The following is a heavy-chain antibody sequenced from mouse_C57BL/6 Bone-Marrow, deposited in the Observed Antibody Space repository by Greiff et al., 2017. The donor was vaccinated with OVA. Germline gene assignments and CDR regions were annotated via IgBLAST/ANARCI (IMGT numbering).Heavy chain of an antibody. Sequence: EVNVVESGGGLVQSGRSLRLSCATSGFTFSDFYMEWVRQAPGKGLEWIAASRNKANDYTTEYSASVKGRFIVSRDTSQSILYLQMNALRAEDTAIYYCARDADGSSEAWFAYWGQGTLVTVSA. CDR2: SRNKANDYTT. CDR1: GFTFSDFY. CDR3: ARDADGSSEAWFAY. V-gene: IGHV7-1*01. D-gene: IGHD1-1*01. J-gene: IGHJ3*01.